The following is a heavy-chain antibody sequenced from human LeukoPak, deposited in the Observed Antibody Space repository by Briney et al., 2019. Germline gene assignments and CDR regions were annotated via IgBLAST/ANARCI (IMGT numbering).Heavy chain of an antibody. CDR3: PPFTSGDWFDP. D-gene: IGHD3-10*01. CDR1: GFTFSSYS. CDR2: ISSSSSYI. Sequence: GGTLRLSCAASGFTFSSYSMNWVRQAPGKGLEWVSSISSSSSYIYYADSVKGRFTISRDNAKNSLYLQMNSLRAEDTAVYYCPPFTSGDWFDPWGQGTLVTVSS. V-gene: IGHV3-21*01. J-gene: IGHJ5*02.